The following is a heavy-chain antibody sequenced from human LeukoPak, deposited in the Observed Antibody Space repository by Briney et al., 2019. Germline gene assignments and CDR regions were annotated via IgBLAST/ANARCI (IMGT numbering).Heavy chain of an antibody. CDR1: RYTFTSYR. Sequence: GGSVTDSFKPSRYTFTSYRISRVRQAPGQGLEWMGGISAYNGNTNYAQKLQDRVTMNTDTSKSTACMELRSLRSDDTAVYYCASGGRYFDWLLVYWGQGTLVTVSS. D-gene: IGHD3-9*01. CDR2: ISAYNGNT. J-gene: IGHJ4*02. CDR3: ASGGRYFDWLLVY. V-gene: IGHV1-18*01.